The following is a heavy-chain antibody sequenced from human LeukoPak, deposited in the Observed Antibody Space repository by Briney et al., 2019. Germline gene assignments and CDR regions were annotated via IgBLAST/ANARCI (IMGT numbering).Heavy chain of an antibody. CDR2: INQDGTEK. D-gene: IGHD2-15*01. Sequence: GGSLRLSCAASGFSFSSKWMSWVRQAPGKGLEWVANINQDGTEKYYVDSLKGRFTISRDNAKNSLYLQMNCLRADDTAVYYCARVARYCSGGTCSWFDPWGQGTLVAVSS. CDR1: GFSFSSKW. J-gene: IGHJ5*02. CDR3: ARVARYCSGGTCSWFDP. V-gene: IGHV3-7*01.